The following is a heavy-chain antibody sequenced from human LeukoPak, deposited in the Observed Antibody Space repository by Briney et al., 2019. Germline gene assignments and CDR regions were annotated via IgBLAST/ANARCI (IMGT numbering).Heavy chain of an antibody. CDR1: GGSFSGYY. CDR3: ARIFTPLIAARRGYYFDY. D-gene: IGHD6-6*01. CDR2: INHNGST. Sequence: SETLSLTCAVYGGSFSGYYWSWIRQPPGKGLEWIGEINHNGSTNYNPSLKSRVTISVDTSKNQFSLKLSSVTAADTAVYYCARIFTPLIAARRGYYFDYWGQGTLATVSS. J-gene: IGHJ4*02. V-gene: IGHV4-34*01.